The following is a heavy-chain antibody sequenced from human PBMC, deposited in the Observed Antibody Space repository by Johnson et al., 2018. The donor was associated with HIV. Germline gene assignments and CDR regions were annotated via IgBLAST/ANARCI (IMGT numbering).Heavy chain of an antibody. CDR1: GFTFSSYG. V-gene: IGHV3-33*01. CDR3: ATGLTIFGVVILDGFEI. J-gene: IGHJ3*02. CDR2: IWYDGSNK. Sequence: QVQLVESGGGVVQPGRSLRLSCAASGFTFSSYGMHWVRQAPGKGLEWVAVIWYDGSNKYYADSVTGRFTISRDNSKNTLYLQMNSLRAEDTAVYYWATGLTIFGVVILDGFEIWGQGTMVNVSS. D-gene: IGHD3-3*01.